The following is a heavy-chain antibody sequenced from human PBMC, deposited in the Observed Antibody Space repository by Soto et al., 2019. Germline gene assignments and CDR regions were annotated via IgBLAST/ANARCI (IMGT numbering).Heavy chain of an antibody. V-gene: IGHV1-2*02. J-gene: IGHJ4*02. D-gene: IGHD5-12*01. CDR2: INPNSGGT. CDR1: GYTFTAFY. Sequence: VPLMQSGAGVRKPGASVKVSCKTSGYTFTAFYMHWVRQAPGQGLEWMGWINPNSGGTYLAQKFQGRVTMTRDTTLTTAYMELSGLTFDDTAVYFCARANSGDDDEFDYWGQGTLFTVSS. CDR3: ARANSGDDDEFDY.